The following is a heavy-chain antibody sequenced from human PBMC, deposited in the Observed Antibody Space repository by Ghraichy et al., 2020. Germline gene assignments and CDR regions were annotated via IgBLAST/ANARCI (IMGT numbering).Heavy chain of an antibody. CDR2: IYYSGST. D-gene: IGHD2-15*01. Sequence: SETLSLTCTVSGGSVSSGSYYWSWIRQPPGKGLEWIGYIYYSGSTNYNPSLKSRVTISVDTSKNQFSLKLSSVTAADTAVYYCARGRVNCSGGSCYSNSDFDYWGQGTLVTVSS. CDR3: ARGRVNCSGGSCYSNSDFDY. J-gene: IGHJ4*02. V-gene: IGHV4-61*01. CDR1: GGSVSSGSYY.